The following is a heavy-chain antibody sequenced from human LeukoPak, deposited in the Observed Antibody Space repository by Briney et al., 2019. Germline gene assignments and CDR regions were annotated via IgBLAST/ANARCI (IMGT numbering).Heavy chain of an antibody. CDR3: ARDRYWCDAFDI. V-gene: IGHV3-30*04. CDR2: ISYDGSNK. Sequence: GGSLRLSCAASGLTFSSYAMHWVRQAPGKGLEWVAVISYDGSNKYYADSVKGRFTISRDNSKNTLYLQMNSLRAEDTAVYYCARDRYWCDAFDIWGQGTMVTVSS. J-gene: IGHJ3*02. D-gene: IGHD2-8*02. CDR1: GLTFSSYA.